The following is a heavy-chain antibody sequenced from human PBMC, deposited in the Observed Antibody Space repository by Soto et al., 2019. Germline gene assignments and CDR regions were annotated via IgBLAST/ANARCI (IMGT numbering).Heavy chain of an antibody. J-gene: IGHJ1*01. CDR2: IYYSGST. CDR3: AIYASSGSRGFQH. D-gene: IGHD3-22*01. V-gene: IGHV4-31*03. CDR1: GGSISSGAYY. Sequence: QVQLQESGPGLVKPSQTLSLTCTVSGGSISSGAYYWSWIRQHPGKGLEWIGYIYYSGSTYYNPSLKSRVTISVDTSKNQFSLKLSSLTAADTAVYYCAIYASSGSRGFQHWGQGTLVTVSS.